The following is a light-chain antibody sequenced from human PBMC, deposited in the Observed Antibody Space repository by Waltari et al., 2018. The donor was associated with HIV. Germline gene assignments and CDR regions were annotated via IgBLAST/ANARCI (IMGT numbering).Light chain of an antibody. V-gene: IGKV1-5*03. J-gene: IGKJ1*01. Sequence: DIQMTQSPSPLSASVGDRVTITCRASQSILHWLAWYQQKPGQAPKLLIYQASSLEWGVPARFSAGGSGTEFTLTISSLQPDDFATYFCQEYKTYSGTFGQGTKVEIK. CDR2: QAS. CDR1: QSILHW. CDR3: QEYKTYSGT.